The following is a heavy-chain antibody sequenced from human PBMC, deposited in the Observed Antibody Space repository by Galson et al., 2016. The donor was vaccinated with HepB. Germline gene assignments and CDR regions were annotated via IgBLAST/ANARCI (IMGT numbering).Heavy chain of an antibody. V-gene: IGHV3-30*09. J-gene: IGHJ6*02. D-gene: IGHD3-3*01. CDR3: ARDRKGYDVWSGYGDYYYSGIDV. CDR1: GFTFSSYA. Sequence: SLRLSCAASGFTFSSYAIHWVRQAPGKGLEWVAVISYDGSNKYFADSMKGRFAISRDNSKTTLYLQMNSLRADDTAVYYCARDRKGYDVWSGYGDYYYSGIDVWGQGTTVTVSS. CDR2: ISYDGSNK.